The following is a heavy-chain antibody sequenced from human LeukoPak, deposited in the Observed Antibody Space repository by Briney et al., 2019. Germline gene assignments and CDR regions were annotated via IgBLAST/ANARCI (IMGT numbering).Heavy chain of an antibody. CDR3: ARDVAARPDYFDY. D-gene: IGHD6-6*01. V-gene: IGHV4-38-2*02. Sequence: SETLSLTCAVSGYSISSDYYWGWIRQPPGKGLEWTGTIYHSGSTYYNPSLKSRVTISVDTSKNQFSLKLSSVTAADTAVYYCARDVAARPDYFDYWGQGTLVTVSS. CDR2: IYHSGST. J-gene: IGHJ4*02. CDR1: GYSISSDYY.